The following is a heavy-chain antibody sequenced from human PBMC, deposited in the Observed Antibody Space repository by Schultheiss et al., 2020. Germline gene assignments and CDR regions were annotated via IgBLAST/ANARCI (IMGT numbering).Heavy chain of an antibody. CDR3: ARDSSGYYRRNWFDP. CDR1: GGSISSCGYY. Sequence: SETLSLTCTVSGGSISSCGYYWSWIRQHPGKGLEWIGYIYYSGSTYYNPSLKSRVTISVDTSKNQFSLKLSSVTAADTAVYYCARDSSGYYRRNWFDPWGQGTLVTFSS. CDR2: IYYSGST. V-gene: IGHV4-31*03. J-gene: IGHJ5*02. D-gene: IGHD3-22*01.